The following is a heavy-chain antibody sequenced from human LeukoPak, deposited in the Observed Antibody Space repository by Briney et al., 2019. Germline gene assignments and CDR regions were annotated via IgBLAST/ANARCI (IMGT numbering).Heavy chain of an antibody. CDR1: GFTFSSYA. CDR3: AAPGYGSGWTPLDF. D-gene: IGHD6-19*01. J-gene: IGHJ4*02. Sequence: GGSLRLSCAASGFTFSSYAMHWVRQAPGKGLEWVAVISYDGSNKYYADSVKGRFTISRDNSKNTLYLQMNSLRAEDTAVYYCAAPGYGSGWTPLDFWGQGTLVTVSS. CDR2: ISYDGSNK. V-gene: IGHV3-30-3*01.